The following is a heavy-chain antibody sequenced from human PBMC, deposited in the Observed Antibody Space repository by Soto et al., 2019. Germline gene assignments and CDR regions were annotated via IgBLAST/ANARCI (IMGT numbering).Heavy chain of an antibody. D-gene: IGHD1-1*01. Sequence: NPSETLSLTCSVSGGSIRSSTSYWSWIRHHPGKGLEWIGFIYFSGSTFYHPSLKSRVTISVDPSRNQFSLKLTSVTAADTAVYCCAREIRNQSGDSHHWYFDLWGRGTQVTVSS. CDR3: AREIRNQSGDSHHWYFDL. V-gene: IGHV4-31*03. CDR1: GGSIRSSTSY. CDR2: IYFSGST. J-gene: IGHJ2*01.